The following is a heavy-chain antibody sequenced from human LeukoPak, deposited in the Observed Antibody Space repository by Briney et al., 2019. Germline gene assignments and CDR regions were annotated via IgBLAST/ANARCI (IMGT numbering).Heavy chain of an antibody. J-gene: IGHJ5*02. CDR3: ASRIAYTISTANWFDP. CDR2: IYYSGST. CDR1: GGSISSGDYY. D-gene: IGHD5-18*01. Sequence: SETLSLTCTVSGGSISSGDYYWSWIRQPPGKGLEGIGYIYYSGSTYYNPSLKSRVTISVDTSKNQFSLKLSSVTAADTAVYYCASRIAYTISTANWFDPWGQGTLVTVSS. V-gene: IGHV4-30-4*08.